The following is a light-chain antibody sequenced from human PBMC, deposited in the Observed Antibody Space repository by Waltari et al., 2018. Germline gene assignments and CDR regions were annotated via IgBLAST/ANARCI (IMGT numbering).Light chain of an antibody. J-gene: IGLJ3*02. CDR2: LAS. CDR3: HVWDGKTVM. V-gene: IGLV3-21*02. CDR1: NFGGRS. Sequence: SSVLTQAPSVSVAPGQTATVTCGGANFGGRSVHWYHQRPGRAPALFVYLASDRPSGIPDRFSGSKSGNAATLTISRVEAGDEADYYCHVWDGKTVMFGGGTKLTVL.